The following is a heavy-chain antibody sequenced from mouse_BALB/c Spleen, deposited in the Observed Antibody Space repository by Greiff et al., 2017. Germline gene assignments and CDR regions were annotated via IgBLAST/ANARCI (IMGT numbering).Heavy chain of an antibody. CDR3: ARGKDYGSTFAY. CDR1: GFTFSSYA. D-gene: IGHD1-1*01. CDR2: ISSGGSYT. J-gene: IGHJ3*01. Sequence: EVQVVESGGGLVKPGGSLKLSCAASGFTFSSYAMSWVRQSPEKRLEWVAEISSGGSYTYYPDTVTGRFTISRDNAKNTLYLEMSSLRSEDTAMYYCARGKDYGSTFAYWGQGTLVTVSA. V-gene: IGHV5-9-4*01.